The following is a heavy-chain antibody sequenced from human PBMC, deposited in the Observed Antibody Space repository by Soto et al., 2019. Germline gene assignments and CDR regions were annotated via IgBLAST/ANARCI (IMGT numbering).Heavy chain of an antibody. CDR2: ISSSSSTI. J-gene: IGHJ6*02. V-gene: IGHV3-48*02. CDR3: ARDRSYGGVKRHYCGMDV. CDR1: GFTFSSYS. D-gene: IGHD3-16*01. Sequence: GSLRLSCAASGFTFSSYSMNWVRQAPGKGLEWVSYISSSSSTIYYADSVKGRFTISRDNAKNSLYLQMNSLRDEDTAVYYCARDRSYGGVKRHYCGMDVWGQGTTVTVSS.